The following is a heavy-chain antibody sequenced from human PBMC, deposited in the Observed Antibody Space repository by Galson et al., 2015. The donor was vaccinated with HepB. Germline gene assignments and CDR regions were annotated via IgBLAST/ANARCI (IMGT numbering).Heavy chain of an antibody. CDR2: ISGSGGST. V-gene: IGHV3-23*01. CDR1: GFTFRSYA. CDR3: AREGNYYYMDV. Sequence: LRLSCAASGFTFRSYAMSWVRQAPGKGLEWVSAISGSGGSTYYADSVKGRFTISRDNAKKSLYLQMNSLRAEDTAVYYCAREGNYYYMDVWGKGTTVTVSS. J-gene: IGHJ6*03. D-gene: IGHD2/OR15-2a*01.